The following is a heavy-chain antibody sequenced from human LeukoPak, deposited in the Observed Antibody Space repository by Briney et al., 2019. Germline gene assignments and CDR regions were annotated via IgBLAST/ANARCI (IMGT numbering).Heavy chain of an antibody. J-gene: IGHJ6*02. Sequence: GGSRRLSCAASGFTFSDYYMSWIRQAPGKGLEWVSYISSSGSTIYYADSVKGRFTISRDNAKNSLYLQMNSLRAEDTAVYYCARDGYYGSGETYYYYGMDVWGQGTTVTVSS. CDR1: GFTFSDYY. CDR2: ISSSGSTI. V-gene: IGHV3-11*01. D-gene: IGHD3-10*01. CDR3: ARDGYYGSGETYYYYGMDV.